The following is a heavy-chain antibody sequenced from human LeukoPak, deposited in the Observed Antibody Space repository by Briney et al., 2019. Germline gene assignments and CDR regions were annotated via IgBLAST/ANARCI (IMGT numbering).Heavy chain of an antibody. CDR2: IKQDGSEK. D-gene: IGHD6-13*01. J-gene: IGHJ6*02. CDR3: ARPKFTQTTSSSWYYYYYGMDV. CDR1: GYTFSSYW. Sequence: PGGSLRLSCAASGYTFSSYWMSWVRQAPGKGLEWVANIKQDGSEKCYVDSVKGRFTISRDNAKNSLYLQMNSLRAEDTAVYYCARPKFTQTTSSSWYYYYYGMDVWGQGTTVTVS. V-gene: IGHV3-7*01.